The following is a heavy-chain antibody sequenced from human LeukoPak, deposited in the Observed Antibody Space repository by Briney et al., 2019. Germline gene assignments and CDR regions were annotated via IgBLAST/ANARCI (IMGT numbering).Heavy chain of an antibody. CDR1: GGSFSGYY. J-gene: IGHJ4*02. CDR3: ARGRSRAAAAGTVDY. V-gene: IGHV4-34*01. D-gene: IGHD6-13*01. CDR2: TNHSGST. Sequence: PSETLSFTGAVYGGSFSGYYWSWIRQPPGKGLEWIGETNHSGSTNYNPSLKSRVTISVDTSKNQFSLKQSSVSAADTAVYYCARGRSRAAAAGTVDYWGQGTLVTVSS.